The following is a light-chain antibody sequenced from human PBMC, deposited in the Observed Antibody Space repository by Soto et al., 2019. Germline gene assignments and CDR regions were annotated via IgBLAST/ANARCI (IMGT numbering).Light chain of an antibody. CDR1: SSDVGGYNY. CDR2: DVK. J-gene: IGLJ1*01. Sequence: QSVLTQPRSVSGSPGQSVTISCTGTSSDVGGYNYVSWYQQHPGRAPRVMIYDVKTRPSGVPDRFSGSKSGNTASLTISELQAEDEADYYCCSYAGDYTFVFGMGTKLTVL. CDR3: CSYAGDYTFV. V-gene: IGLV2-11*01.